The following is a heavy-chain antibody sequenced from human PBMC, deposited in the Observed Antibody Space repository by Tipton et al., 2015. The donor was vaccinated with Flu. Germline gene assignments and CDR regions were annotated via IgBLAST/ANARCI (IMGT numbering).Heavy chain of an antibody. D-gene: IGHD1-26*01. CDR2: IYWDDDK. Sequence: LVKPTQTLTLTCTFSGFSLSTSGVGVGWIRQPPGKALEWLALIYWDDDKRYSPSLKSRLTITKDTSKNQVVLTMTNMDPVDTATYYCAHSLSGSYYVPAEDWFAPWGQGTLVTVSS. J-gene: IGHJ5*02. CDR1: GFSLSTSGVG. CDR3: AHSLSGSYYVPAEDWFAP. V-gene: IGHV2-5*02.